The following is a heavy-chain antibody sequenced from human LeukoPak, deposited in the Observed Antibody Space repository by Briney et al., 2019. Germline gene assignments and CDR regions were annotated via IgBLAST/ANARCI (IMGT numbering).Heavy chain of an antibody. Sequence: PSETLSLTCAVYGGSFSDYFWSWIRQPPGKGLEWIGEISHSGSTTYNPSLRSRVTISGDTSKEQFSLKLSSVTAADTAVYYCVTYYYGSSAPKRNYWGQGILVTVSS. CDR3: VTYYYGSSAPKRNY. CDR1: GGSFSDYF. D-gene: IGHD3-22*01. J-gene: IGHJ4*02. V-gene: IGHV4-34*01. CDR2: ISHSGST.